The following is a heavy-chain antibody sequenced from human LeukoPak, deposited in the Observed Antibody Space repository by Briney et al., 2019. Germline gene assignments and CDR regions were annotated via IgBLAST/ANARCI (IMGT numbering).Heavy chain of an antibody. V-gene: IGHV4-4*07. Sequence: PSETLSLTCTVSGGSISSYYWSWIRQPAGKGLEWIGRIYTSGSTNYNPSLKSRVTMSVDTSKNQFSLKLSSVTAADTAVYYCARVTGYCSSTSCYRPNHDAFDIWGQGTMVTVSS. D-gene: IGHD2-2*02. J-gene: IGHJ3*02. CDR1: GGSISSYY. CDR3: ARVTGYCSSTSCYRPNHDAFDI. CDR2: IYTSGST.